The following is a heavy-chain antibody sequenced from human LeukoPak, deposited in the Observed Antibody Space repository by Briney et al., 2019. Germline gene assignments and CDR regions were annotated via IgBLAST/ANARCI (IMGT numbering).Heavy chain of an antibody. J-gene: IGHJ4*02. CDR3: ARTRYYYNSRSYGAPYYFDY. CDR1: GGSISSSSYY. Sequence: SETLSLTCTVSGGSISSSSYYWGWIRQPPGKGLEWIGSIFYSGSTYYNPSLKSRVTISVDTSKNQFSLKLSSVTAADTAVYYCARTRYYYNSRSYGAPYYFDYWGQGTLVTVSS. V-gene: IGHV4-39*01. D-gene: IGHD3-10*01. CDR2: IFYSGST.